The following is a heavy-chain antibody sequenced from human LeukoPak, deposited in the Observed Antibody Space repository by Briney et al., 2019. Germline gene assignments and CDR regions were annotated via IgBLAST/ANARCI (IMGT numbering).Heavy chain of an antibody. J-gene: IGHJ6*02. V-gene: IGHV4-31*03. D-gene: IGHD2-15*01. Sequence: PSPTLTLTCTVPGGSISGGDNYWNWVRQHPGKGLGWIGHIYYSRSTYYNSSLRSRVTISIDTSKNQFSRKVSSVTAADTAVYYGARDRLGSAVCSGGSCYHRVKYGMNVWGQGTTVTVSS. CDR3: ARDRLGSAVCSGGSCYHRVKYGMNV. CDR2: IYYSRST. CDR1: GGSISGGDNY.